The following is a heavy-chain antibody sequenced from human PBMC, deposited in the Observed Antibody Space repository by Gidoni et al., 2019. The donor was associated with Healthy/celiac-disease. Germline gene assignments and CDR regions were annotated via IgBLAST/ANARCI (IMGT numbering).Heavy chain of an antibody. CDR1: GGSLSSYY. CDR2: IYYSGST. Sequence: QVQLQESGPGLVKPSETLSLTCTVSGGSLSSYYWSWIRQPPGKGLEWIGYIYYSGSTNYNPSLKSRVTISVDTSKNQFSLKLSSVTAADTAVYYCARISRGCSGGSCYPHFDYWGQGTLVTVSS. D-gene: IGHD2-15*01. CDR3: ARISRGCSGGSCYPHFDY. V-gene: IGHV4-59*01. J-gene: IGHJ4*02.